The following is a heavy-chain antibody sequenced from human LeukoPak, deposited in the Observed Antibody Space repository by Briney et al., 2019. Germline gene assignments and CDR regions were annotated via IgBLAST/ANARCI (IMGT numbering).Heavy chain of an antibody. Sequence: GGSLRLLFAAPWFTLCRYAMSLVRQASGEGLEVGSTISCSGGSTYYADSVKGRFTISRDNSKNTLYLQMNSLRAEDTAVYYCAKDLLPMVRGVIILLDYWGQGTLVTVSS. V-gene: IGHV3-23*01. CDR2: ISCSGGST. CDR3: AKDLLPMVRGVIILLDY. CDR1: WFTLCRYA. J-gene: IGHJ4*02. D-gene: IGHD3-10*01.